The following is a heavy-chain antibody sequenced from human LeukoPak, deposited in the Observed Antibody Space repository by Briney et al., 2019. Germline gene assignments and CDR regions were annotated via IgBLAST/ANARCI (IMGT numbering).Heavy chain of an antibody. Sequence: ASVKVSCKASGGTFTSYAISWVRQAPGQGLEWMGGIIPIFGTANYAQKFQGRVTITADESTSTAYMELSSLRSEDTAVYYCARGVAARRGYYYYYMDVWGKGTTVTVSS. CDR1: GGTFTSYA. V-gene: IGHV1-69*13. CDR3: ARGVAARRGYYYYYMDV. CDR2: IIPIFGTA. J-gene: IGHJ6*03. D-gene: IGHD6-6*01.